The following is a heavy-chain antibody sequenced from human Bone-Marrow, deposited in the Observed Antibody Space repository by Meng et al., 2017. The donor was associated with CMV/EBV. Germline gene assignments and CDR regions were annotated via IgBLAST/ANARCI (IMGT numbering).Heavy chain of an antibody. CDR2: IKQDGSEK. D-gene: IGHD2-2*01. V-gene: IGHV3-7*01. Sequence: GGSLRLSCAASGFTFSSYSMNWVRQAPGKGLEWVANIKQDGSEKYYVDSVKGRFTISRDNAKNSLYLQMNSLRAEDTAVYYCARDRRYCSSTSCYRRPLIEAFDIWGQGKMVNVSS. CDR1: GFTFSSYS. CDR3: ARDRRYCSSTSCYRRPLIEAFDI. J-gene: IGHJ3*02.